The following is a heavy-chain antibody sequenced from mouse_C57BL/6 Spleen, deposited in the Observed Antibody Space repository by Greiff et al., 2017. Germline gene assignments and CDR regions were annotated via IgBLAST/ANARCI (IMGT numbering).Heavy chain of an antibody. J-gene: IGHJ4*01. D-gene: IGHD1-2*01. Sequence: VQLQQSGPGLVQPSQSLSITCTVSGFSLTSYGVHWVRQSPGKGLEWLGVIWSGGSTDYNAAFISRLSISKDNSKSQVFFKMNSLQADDTAIYYCASITPDYAMDYWGQGTSVTVSS. CDR1: GFSLTSYG. V-gene: IGHV2-2*01. CDR3: ASITPDYAMDY. CDR2: IWSGGST.